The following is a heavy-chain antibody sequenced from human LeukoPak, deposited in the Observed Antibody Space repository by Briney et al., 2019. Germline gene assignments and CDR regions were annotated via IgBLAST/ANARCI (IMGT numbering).Heavy chain of an antibody. CDR1: GYTFTSYD. CDR3: ARLEGMATQAGY. Sequence: VASVKVSRKASGYTFTSYDINWVRQATGQGLEWMGWMNPNSGNTGYAQKFQGRVTMTRNTSISTAYMELSSLRSEDTAVYYCARLEGMATQAGYWGQGTLVTVSS. V-gene: IGHV1-8*01. J-gene: IGHJ4*02. CDR2: MNPNSGNT. D-gene: IGHD5-24*01.